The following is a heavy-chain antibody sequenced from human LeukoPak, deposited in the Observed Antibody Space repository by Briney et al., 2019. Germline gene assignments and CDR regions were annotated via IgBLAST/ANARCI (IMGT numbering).Heavy chain of an antibody. D-gene: IGHD3-22*01. CDR1: GGSISSSSYY. CDR3: ARIGPPVHYYDSSRYYYYYYMDV. Sequence: SETLSLTCTVSGGSISSSSYYWGWIRQFPGKGLEWIGYIYYTGTTNYNPSLKSRVTISVDTSKNQFSLKLSSVTAADTAVYYCARIGPPVHYYDSSRYYYYYYMDVWGKGTTVTVSS. V-gene: IGHV4-61*05. J-gene: IGHJ6*03. CDR2: IYYTGTT.